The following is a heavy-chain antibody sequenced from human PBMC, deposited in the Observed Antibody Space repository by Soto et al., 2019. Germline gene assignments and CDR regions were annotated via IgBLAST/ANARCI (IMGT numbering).Heavy chain of an antibody. CDR3: ARLRSPCSSTSCYTLYYYYGMDV. D-gene: IGHD2-2*02. Sequence: SGPTLVNPTQTLTLTCTFSGFSLSTSGMCVSWIRQPPGKALEWLALIDWDDDKYYSTSLKTRLTISKGTSQNKVVLTMTTMAPVDTATYYCARLRSPCSSTSCYTLYYYYGMDVWGQGTTVTVSS. CDR1: GFSLSTSGMC. CDR2: IDWDDDK. J-gene: IGHJ6*02. V-gene: IGHV2-70*01.